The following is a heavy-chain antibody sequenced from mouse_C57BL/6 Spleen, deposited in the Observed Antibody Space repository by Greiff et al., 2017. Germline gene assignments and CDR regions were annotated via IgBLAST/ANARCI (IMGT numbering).Heavy chain of an antibody. J-gene: IGHJ3*01. V-gene: IGHV1-75*01. CDR2: IFPGSGST. D-gene: IGHD2-3*01. CDR1: GYTFTDYY. Sequence: VQLQQSGAELVKPGASVKLSCKASGYTFTDYYIHWVKQRPGQGLEWIGWIFPGSGSTYYNEKFKGKATLTVDKSSSTAYLLLSSLTSEDSAVYGCARSWEDGCYVAYWGQGTLVTVSA. CDR3: ARSWEDGCYVAY.